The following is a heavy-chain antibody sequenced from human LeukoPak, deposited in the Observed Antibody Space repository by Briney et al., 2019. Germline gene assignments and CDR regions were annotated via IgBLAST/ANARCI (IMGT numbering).Heavy chain of an antibody. CDR3: ATERDDYYFDY. CDR1: GFTLSRYE. Sequence: QPGGSLRLSCAASGFTLSRYEMKWGRQAPGKGLEWVSYISRSGTIISYADSVKGRFTISRDNAKNSLYLQMNSLRAEDTAVYYCATERDDYYFDYWGQGTLVTVSS. V-gene: IGHV3-48*03. CDR2: ISRSGTII. D-gene: IGHD3-3*01. J-gene: IGHJ4*02.